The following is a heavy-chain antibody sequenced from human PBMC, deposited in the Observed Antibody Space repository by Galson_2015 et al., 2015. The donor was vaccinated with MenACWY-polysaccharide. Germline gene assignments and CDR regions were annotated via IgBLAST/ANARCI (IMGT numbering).Heavy chain of an antibody. Sequence: SLRLSCAASGFTFSSYWMTWVRQAPGKGLEWVANIKKDGSEKYYVDSVKGRFTIPRDNSKNSLYLQMHSLRAEDTAVYSCARGHYGTDVWGQGTTVTVSS. CDR3: ARGHYGTDV. V-gene: IGHV3-7*01. CDR1: GFTFSSYW. J-gene: IGHJ6*02. CDR2: IKKDGSEK.